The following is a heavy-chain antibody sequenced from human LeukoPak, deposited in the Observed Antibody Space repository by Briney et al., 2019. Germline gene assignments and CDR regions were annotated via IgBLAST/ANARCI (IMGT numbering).Heavy chain of an antibody. CDR2: ITPSGGST. CDR1: GFSFSNFA. CDR3: AKATLQWELHPSSTDS. Sequence: GGSLRLSCGASGFSFSNFAMNWVRQGPGKGLEWVSSITPSGGSTYYTVSVRGRFTISRDNSKNILFLQMDSLGAEDTALYYCAKATLQWELHPSSTDSWGQGALVTVSS. D-gene: IGHD1-26*01. J-gene: IGHJ4*02. V-gene: IGHV3-23*01.